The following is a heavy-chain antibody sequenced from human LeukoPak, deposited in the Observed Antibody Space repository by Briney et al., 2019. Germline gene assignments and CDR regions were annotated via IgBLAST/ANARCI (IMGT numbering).Heavy chain of an antibody. D-gene: IGHD2-2*01. V-gene: IGHV3-23*01. CDR2: ISGSGGST. Sequence: GGSLRLSCAASGFTFSSYSMSWVRQAPGKGLEWVSAISGSGGSTYYADSVKGRFTISRDNSKNTLYLQMNSLRAEDTAVYYCAKGTLPYCSSTSCYPLDYWGQGTLVTVSS. CDR1: GFTFSSYS. CDR3: AKGTLPYCSSTSCYPLDY. J-gene: IGHJ4*02.